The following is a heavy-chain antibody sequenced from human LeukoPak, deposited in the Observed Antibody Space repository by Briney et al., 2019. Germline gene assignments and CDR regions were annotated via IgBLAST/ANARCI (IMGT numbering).Heavy chain of an antibody. CDR2: INPNSGGT. CDR1: GYTFTGYY. D-gene: IGHD4-11*01. V-gene: IGHV1-2*02. Sequence: GASVKVSCKASGYTFTGYYMHWVRQAPGQGLEWMGWINPNSGGTNYAQKFQGRATMTRDTSISTAYMELSRLRSDDTAVYYCASSVSTVTNQAEYYFDYWGQGTLVTVSS. CDR3: ASSVSTVTNQAEYYFDY. J-gene: IGHJ4*02.